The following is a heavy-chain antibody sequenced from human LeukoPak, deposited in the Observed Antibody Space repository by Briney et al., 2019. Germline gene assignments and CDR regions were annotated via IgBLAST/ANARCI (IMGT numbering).Heavy chain of an antibody. CDR2: ISGSGGST. J-gene: IGHJ4*02. CDR3: AKHSAQRSVDIVATMGV. V-gene: IGHV3-23*01. Sequence: PGGSLRLSCAASGFTFSSYAMSWVRQGPGKGLEWVSAISGSGGSTYYADSVKGRFTISRDNSKNTLYLQMNSLRAEDTAVYYCAKHSAQRSVDIVATMGVWGQGTLVTVSS. D-gene: IGHD5-12*01. CDR1: GFTFSSYA.